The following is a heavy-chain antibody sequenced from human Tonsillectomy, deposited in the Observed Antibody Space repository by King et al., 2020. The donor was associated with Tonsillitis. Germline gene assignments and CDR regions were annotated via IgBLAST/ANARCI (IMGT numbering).Heavy chain of an antibody. J-gene: IGHJ2*01. D-gene: IGHD6-19*01. Sequence: VQLVESGGGLVQPGGPLRLSCADSGFTFCSYAMSWCRQSPGRGRECVSTISDSDVSTYYADSVKGRFTTSRDNSKNTLYLKMNSLRAEDTAVYYCAKDVWAVAGRDWYFDLWGRGTLVTVSS. CDR2: ISDSDVST. CDR1: GFTFCSYA. CDR3: AKDVWAVAGRDWYFDL. V-gene: IGHV3-23*04.